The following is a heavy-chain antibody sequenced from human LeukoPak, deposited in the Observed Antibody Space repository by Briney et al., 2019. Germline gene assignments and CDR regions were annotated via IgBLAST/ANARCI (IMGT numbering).Heavy chain of an antibody. Sequence: GESLKISCKGPGYSFTSYWIGWVRQMPGKGLEWMGIIYPGDSDTRYSPSFQGQVTISADKSISTAYLQWSSLKASDTAMYYCARQRSPIAARPDFDYWGQGTLVTVSS. D-gene: IGHD6-6*01. CDR3: ARQRSPIAARPDFDY. CDR1: GYSFTSYW. CDR2: IYPGDSDT. J-gene: IGHJ4*02. V-gene: IGHV5-51*01.